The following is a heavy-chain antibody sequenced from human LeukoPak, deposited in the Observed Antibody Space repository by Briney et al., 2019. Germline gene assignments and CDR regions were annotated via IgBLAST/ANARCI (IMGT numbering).Heavy chain of an antibody. V-gene: IGHV4-34*01. J-gene: IGHJ4*02. CDR2: INHSGST. CDR1: GGSFSGYY. D-gene: IGHD6-19*01. Sequence: SETLSLTCAVYGGSFSGYYWSWIRQPPGKGLEWIEEINHSGSTNYNPSLKSRVTISVDTSKNQFSLKLSSVTAADTAVYYCARGERQCLAFDYWGQGTLVTVSS. CDR3: ARGERQCLAFDY.